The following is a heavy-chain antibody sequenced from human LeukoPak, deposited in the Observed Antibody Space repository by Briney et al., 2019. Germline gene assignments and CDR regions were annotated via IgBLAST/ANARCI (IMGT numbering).Heavy chain of an antibody. J-gene: IGHJ4*02. CDR1: GFTFSIYA. CDR3: AKAATGYYFDS. D-gene: IGHD3-9*01. V-gene: IGHV3-23*01. Sequence: PGGSLRLSCAASGFTFSIYAMSWVRQAPGKGLEWVSVISARGDSTYYADSVKGRFTISRDNSKNTLYLQMNSLRAEDTALYYCAKAATGYYFDSWGQGTLVTVSS. CDR2: ISARGDST.